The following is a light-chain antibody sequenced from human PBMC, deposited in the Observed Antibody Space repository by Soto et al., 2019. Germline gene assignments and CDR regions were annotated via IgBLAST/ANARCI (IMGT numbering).Light chain of an antibody. CDR2: DAS. CDR1: QSISSW. J-gene: IGKJ1*01. V-gene: IGKV1-5*01. CDR3: QQYNSYSGT. Sequence: DIQMTQSPSTLSASVGDRVTITCRASQSISSWLAWYQQKPGKAPKLLIYDASSLESGVPSRFSGSGSGTEFTLTSSSRQPDDFANYYCQQYNSYSGTCGQGTKVEIK.